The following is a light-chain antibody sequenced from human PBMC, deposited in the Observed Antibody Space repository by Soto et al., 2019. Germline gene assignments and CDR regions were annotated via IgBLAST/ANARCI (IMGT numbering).Light chain of an antibody. CDR2: GAS. CDR3: QQYNNWPFT. J-gene: IGKJ3*01. Sequence: DIVMALSPATLSVSPGERATLSCRASQSISRNLAWYQQKPGQAPRLLIYGASTRATGIPATFSGSGSGTEFTLTISSLQSEDFAVYYWQQYNNWPFTFGPGTKLDIK. V-gene: IGKV3-15*01. CDR1: QSISRN.